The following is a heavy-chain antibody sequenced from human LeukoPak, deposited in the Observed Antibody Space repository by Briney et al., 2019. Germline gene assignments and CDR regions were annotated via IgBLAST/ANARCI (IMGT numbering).Heavy chain of an antibody. CDR1: GFTVSSNY. CDR3: ARAPGYSYGYYYYYYMDV. V-gene: IGHV3-53*01. D-gene: IGHD5-18*01. CDR2: IYSGGNT. J-gene: IGHJ6*03. Sequence: GGSLRLSCAASGFTVSSNYMSWVRQAPGKGLEWVSVIYSGGNTYYADSVKGRFTISRGNSKNTLYLQMNSLRAEDTAVYYCARAPGYSYGYYYYYYMDVWGKGTTVTVSS.